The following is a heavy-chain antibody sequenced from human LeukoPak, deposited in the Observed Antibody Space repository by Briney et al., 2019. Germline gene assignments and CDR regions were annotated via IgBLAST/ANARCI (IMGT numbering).Heavy chain of an antibody. V-gene: IGHV3-7*01. CDR2: VKEDGTTK. CDR3: VSQEVVPH. CDR1: GFTFINNW. Sequence: PGGSLRLSCAASGFTFINNWMSWVRQAPGKGLEWVANVKEDGTTKQYVDSVKGRFTISRDNAKNSLYLQMDSLRAEDTAVYYCVSQEVVPHWGQGTLVSVSS. D-gene: IGHD2-15*01. J-gene: IGHJ4*02.